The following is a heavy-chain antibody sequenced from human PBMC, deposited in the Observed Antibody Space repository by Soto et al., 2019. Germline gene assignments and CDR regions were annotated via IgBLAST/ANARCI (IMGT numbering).Heavy chain of an antibody. Sequence: EVQLLESGGGLVQPGGSLRLSCAASGFTFRSYAMSWVRQAPGKGLEWVSAISGSGGSTYYADSVKGRFTISRDNSKNTLYLQMNSLRAEDTAVYYCAKGGMGGSGSFQHWGQGSLVTVSS. CDR2: ISGSGGST. D-gene: IGHD6-19*01. V-gene: IGHV3-23*01. CDR3: AKGGMGGSGSFQH. J-gene: IGHJ1*01. CDR1: GFTFRSYA.